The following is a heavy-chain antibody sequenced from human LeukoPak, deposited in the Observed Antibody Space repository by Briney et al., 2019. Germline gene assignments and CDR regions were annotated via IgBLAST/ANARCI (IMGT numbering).Heavy chain of an antibody. CDR3: ARAVFGYFDY. CDR2: IYSGGST. J-gene: IGHJ4*02. D-gene: IGHD3-10*01. V-gene: IGHV3-66*01. Sequence: PGGSLRLSCAASGFTFSSYSMNWVRQAPGKGLVWVSVIYSGGSTYYADSVKGRFTISRDNSKNTLDLQMNSLRAEDTAVYYCARAVFGYFDYWGQGTLVTVSS. CDR1: GFTFSSYS.